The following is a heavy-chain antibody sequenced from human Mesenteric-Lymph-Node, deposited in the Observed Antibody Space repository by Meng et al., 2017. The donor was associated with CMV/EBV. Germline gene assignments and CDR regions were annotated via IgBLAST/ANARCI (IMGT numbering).Heavy chain of an antibody. Sequence: GESLKISCKGSAYSFTSYWIGWVRQMPGKGLEWMGIIYSGDSDTTYSPSFQGQVTISADRSISTAYLQWNSLKASDTAIYYCARHVKYNWNDPPDYWGQGTLVTVSS. CDR2: IYSGDSDT. CDR3: ARHVKYNWNDPPDY. CDR1: AYSFTSYW. D-gene: IGHD1-1*01. V-gene: IGHV5-51*01. J-gene: IGHJ4*02.